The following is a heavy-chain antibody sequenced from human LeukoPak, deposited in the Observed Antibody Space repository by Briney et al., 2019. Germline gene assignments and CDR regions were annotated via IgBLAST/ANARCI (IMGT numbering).Heavy chain of an antibody. Sequence: SSETLSLTCAVSGGSISSGGYSWSWIRQPPGKGLEWIGYIYHSGSTYYNPSLKSRVTISVDRSKNQFSLKLSSVTAADTAVYYCARGDGSSWYMHWGQGTLVTVSS. CDR3: ARGDGSSWYMH. V-gene: IGHV4-30-2*01. J-gene: IGHJ4*02. D-gene: IGHD6-13*01. CDR1: GGSISSGGYS. CDR2: IYHSGST.